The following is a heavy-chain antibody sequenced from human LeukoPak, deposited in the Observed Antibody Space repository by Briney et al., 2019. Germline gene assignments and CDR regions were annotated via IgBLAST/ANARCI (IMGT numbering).Heavy chain of an antibody. J-gene: IGHJ4*02. CDR3: ATSRYYYDSSGSEMNYFDY. CDR2: IIPVFGST. V-gene: IGHV1-69*13. Sequence: SVKVSCKASGGTFSNYGISWVRQAPGQGLEWMGGIIPVFGSTKYAQKLPGRVTITADESTSTAYMELSSLRSEDTAVYYCATSRYYYDSSGSEMNYFDYWGQGTLVTVSS. D-gene: IGHD3-22*01. CDR1: GGTFSNYG.